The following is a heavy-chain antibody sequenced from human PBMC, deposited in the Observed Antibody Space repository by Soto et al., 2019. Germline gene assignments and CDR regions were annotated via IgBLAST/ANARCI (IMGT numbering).Heavy chain of an antibody. CDR2: ISGSGGST. Sequence: GGSLRLSCAASGFTFSSYAMSWVRQAPGKGLEWVPAISGSGGSTYYADSGKGRFTISRDNSKNTLYLQMNSLRAEDTAVYYCAKVEYCSSTSCYLPHYYYYGMDVWGQGTTVTVSS. CDR1: GFTFSSYA. J-gene: IGHJ6*02. CDR3: AKVEYCSSTSCYLPHYYYYGMDV. D-gene: IGHD2-2*01. V-gene: IGHV3-23*01.